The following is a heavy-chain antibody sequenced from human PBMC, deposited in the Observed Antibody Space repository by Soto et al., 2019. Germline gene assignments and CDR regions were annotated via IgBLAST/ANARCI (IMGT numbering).Heavy chain of an antibody. J-gene: IGHJ6*01. D-gene: IGHD3-10*01. CDR1: GYIFTNYD. Sequence: QVQLVQSETEVKKPGASVKVSCKASGYIFTNYDITWVRQAPGQGLEWMGWVSGYNGNTKYAQKFQDRVTMTTDTSTSTVYMELRSLRSDDTAVYYCARFGSAPYYHYGVDVW. CDR2: VSGYNGNT. CDR3: ARFGSAPYYHYGVDV. V-gene: IGHV1-18*01.